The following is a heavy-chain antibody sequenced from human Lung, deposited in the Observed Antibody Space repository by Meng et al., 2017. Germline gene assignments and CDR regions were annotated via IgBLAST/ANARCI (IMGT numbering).Heavy chain of an antibody. CDR3: ARGPTTMAHDFDY. D-gene: IGHD4-11*01. CDR1: GGSFSDYY. CDR2: INHSGST. J-gene: IGHJ4*02. Sequence: QVQLQRWGAGLLNPSETLSLTGVVSGGSFSDYYWSWSRQPPGKGLEWIGEINHSGSTNYNPSLESRATISVDTSQNNLSLKLSSVTAADSAVYYCARGPTTMAHDFDYWGQGTLVTVSS. V-gene: IGHV4-34*01.